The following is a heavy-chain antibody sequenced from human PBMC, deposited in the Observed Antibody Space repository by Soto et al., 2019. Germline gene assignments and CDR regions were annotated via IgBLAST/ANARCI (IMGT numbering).Heavy chain of an antibody. D-gene: IGHD1-1*01. CDR1: GFAFSAYW. J-gene: IGHJ4*02. CDR3: TRGPRVSSTGTGAH. CDR2: ISDDGSTT. Sequence: PGGSLRLSCEVSGFAFSAYWMHWVRQVPGKGLIWVSRISDDGSTTTYADSVRGRFTISRDNAKNTLYLQMNSLRADETGLYYCTRGPRVSSTGTGAHWGQGTLVTVSS. V-gene: IGHV3-74*01.